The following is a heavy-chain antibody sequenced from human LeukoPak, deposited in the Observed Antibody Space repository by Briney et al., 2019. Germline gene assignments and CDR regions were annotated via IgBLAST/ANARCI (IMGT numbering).Heavy chain of an antibody. D-gene: IGHD3-3*01. CDR2: VSGSGGTT. J-gene: IGHJ4*02. CDR1: GFTFSSYA. CDR3: ANGGFRVVIIGFDY. V-gene: IGHV3-23*01. Sequence: GGSVRLSCAASGFTFSSYAMTWVRQAPGRGLEWVSTVSGSGGTTYYADSVKGRFTISRDNSKNTLYLQMNSLRAEDTAVYYCANGGFRVVIIGFDYWGQGTLVTVSS.